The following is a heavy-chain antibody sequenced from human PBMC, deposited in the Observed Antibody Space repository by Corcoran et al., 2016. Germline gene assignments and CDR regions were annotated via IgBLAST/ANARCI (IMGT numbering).Heavy chain of an antibody. J-gene: IGHJ5*02. CDR1: GFTFSSYG. CDR2: IWYDGSNK. CDR3: AREGEQWLVWGWFDP. V-gene: IGHV3-33*01. D-gene: IGHD6-19*01. Sequence: QVQLVESGGGVVQPGRSLRLSCAASGFTFSSYGMHWVRQAPGKGLEWVAVIWYDGSNKYYADSVKGRFTISRDNSKNTLYLQMNSLRAEDTEVYDWAREGEQWLVWGWFDPWGQGTLVTVSS.